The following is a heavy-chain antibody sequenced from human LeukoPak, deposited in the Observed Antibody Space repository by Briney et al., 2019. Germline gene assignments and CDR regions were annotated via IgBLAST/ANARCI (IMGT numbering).Heavy chain of an antibody. CDR3: ARERGIVGATYFDY. CDR2: ISYDGSNK. J-gene: IGHJ4*02. D-gene: IGHD1-26*01. CDR1: GFTFSSYA. Sequence: GGSLRLSCAASGFTFSSYAMHWVRQAPGKGLEWVAVISYDGSNKYYADSVKGRFTISRDNSKNTLYLQMNSLRAEDTAEYYCARERGIVGATYFDYWGQGTLVTVSS. V-gene: IGHV3-30*01.